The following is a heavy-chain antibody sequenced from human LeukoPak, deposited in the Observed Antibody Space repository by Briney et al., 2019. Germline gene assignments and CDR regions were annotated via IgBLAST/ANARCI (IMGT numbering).Heavy chain of an antibody. V-gene: IGHV3-21*01. CDR1: GLTLSLYA. Sequence: GGSLRLSCAASGLTLSLYAVNWVRQAPGKGLEWVSSISSTSNYIYYADSVKGRFTVSRDNAKNSLYLQMNSLRAEDTAVYYCATPAAGPRAEYSQHWGQGTLVTVSP. CDR2: ISSTSNYI. D-gene: IGHD6-13*01. CDR3: ATPAAGPRAEYSQH. J-gene: IGHJ1*01.